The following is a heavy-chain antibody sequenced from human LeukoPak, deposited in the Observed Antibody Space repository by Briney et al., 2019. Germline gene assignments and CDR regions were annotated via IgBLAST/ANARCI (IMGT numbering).Heavy chain of an antibody. V-gene: IGHV4-39*01. J-gene: IGHJ1*01. Sequence: SETLSLTCSVSGDSVSGSDSYWDWIRQPPGKGLEWIGTIYYSGRTYYSPSLKSRVTLSVDTSSNQFSLNLRSVTAADTAVYYCARRRYYDGSGYLEWGQGTLLSVSS. CDR1: GDSVSGSDSY. D-gene: IGHD3-22*01. CDR3: ARRRYYDGSGYLE. CDR2: IYYSGRT.